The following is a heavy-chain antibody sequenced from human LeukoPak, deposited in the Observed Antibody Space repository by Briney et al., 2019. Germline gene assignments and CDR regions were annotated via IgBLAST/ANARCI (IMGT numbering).Heavy chain of an antibody. CDR3: ATPTVTTTGY. CDR1: GFTFSSYA. J-gene: IGHJ4*02. CDR2: ISYDGSNK. V-gene: IGHV3-30-3*01. Sequence: GGSLRLSCAASGFTFSSYAMHWVRQAPGKGLEWVAVISYDGSNKYYADSVKGRFTISRDNSKNTQYLQMNSLRAEDTAVYYCATPTVTTTGYWGQGTLVTVSS. D-gene: IGHD4-17*01.